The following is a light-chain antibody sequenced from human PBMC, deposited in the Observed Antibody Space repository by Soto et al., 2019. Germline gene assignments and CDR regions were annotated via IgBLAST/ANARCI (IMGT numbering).Light chain of an antibody. V-gene: IGLV2-14*01. J-gene: IGLJ1*01. CDR3: SSYTSSSTFYV. CDR1: SSDVGGYNY. CDR2: DVS. Sequence: QSALTQPASVSGSPGQSITISCTGTSSDVGGYNYVSWYQQHPGKAPKLMIYDVSNRPSGVSNRFSGSKSGNTASPTISGLQPEDEADYYCSSYTSSSTFYVFGTGTKVTVL.